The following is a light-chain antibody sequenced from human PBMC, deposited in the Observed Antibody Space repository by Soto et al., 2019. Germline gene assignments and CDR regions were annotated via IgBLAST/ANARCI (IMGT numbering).Light chain of an antibody. CDR3: RAWDSSPGV. CDR2: QDN. CDR1: KLGDKY. V-gene: IGLV3-1*01. J-gene: IGLJ2*01. Sequence: SYELTQPPSVSVSPGQTASITCSGDKLGDKYACWYQQKPGQSPVLVIYQDNKRPSGIPERFSGSNSGNTATLTISGTQAMDEADYYCRAWDSSPGVFGGGTKLTVL.